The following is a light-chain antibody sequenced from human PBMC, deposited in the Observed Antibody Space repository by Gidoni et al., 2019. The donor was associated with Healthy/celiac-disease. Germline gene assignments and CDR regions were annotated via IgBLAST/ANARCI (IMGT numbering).Light chain of an antibody. J-gene: IGLJ2*01. CDR2: DVS. Sequence: QSALTPPASVSGSPGQSITLSCTGTSSDVGGYNYVSWYQQHPGKALKLMIYDVSNRPSGVSNRFSGSKSGNTASLTISGLQAEDEADYYCSSYTSSSTVVFGGGTKLTVL. CDR3: SSYTSSSTVV. CDR1: SSDVGGYNY. V-gene: IGLV2-14*01.